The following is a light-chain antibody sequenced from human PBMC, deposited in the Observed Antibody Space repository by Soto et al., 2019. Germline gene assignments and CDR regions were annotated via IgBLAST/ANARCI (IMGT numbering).Light chain of an antibody. CDR2: AAS. CDR3: QQYNTYPYT. Sequence: DIQLTQSPSSLSASVGDRVTITCRASQGINTYLAWIQQRPGKAPRSLIYAASSLQSGVPSRFRGGGAGTHFSLTISSLQPEDFATYYCQQYNTYPYTFGQGTTLEIK. V-gene: IGKV1-16*01. CDR1: QGINTY. J-gene: IGKJ2*01.